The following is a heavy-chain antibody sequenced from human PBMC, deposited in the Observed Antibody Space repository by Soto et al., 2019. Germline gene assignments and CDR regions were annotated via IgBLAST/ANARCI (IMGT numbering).Heavy chain of an antibody. CDR3: ERDQVPYYYDSSDPVDAFDI. CDR2: INPSGGST. CDR1: GYTFISYY. J-gene: IGHJ3*02. V-gene: IGHV1-46*01. D-gene: IGHD3-22*01. Sequence: VASVKVSCKASGYTFISYYMHWVRQAPGQGLEWMGIINPSGGSTSYAQKFQGRVTMTRDTSTSTVYMELSSLRSEDTAVYYRERDQVPYYYDSSDPVDAFDIWGQGTMLTVSS.